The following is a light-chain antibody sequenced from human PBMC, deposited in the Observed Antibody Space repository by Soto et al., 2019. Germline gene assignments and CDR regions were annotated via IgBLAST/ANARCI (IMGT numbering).Light chain of an antibody. CDR3: SAYKPNSDTLDV. J-gene: IGLJ1*01. V-gene: IGLV2-14*01. Sequence: QSALTQPASVSGSPGQSITISCTGTSSDIGSSNYVSWYQQHPGKAPKVMIYEVSNRPSGVSNRFSGSKSGSTASLTISGLQAEDEADYYCSAYKPNSDTLDVFGGGTKVTVL. CDR1: SSDIGSSNY. CDR2: EVS.